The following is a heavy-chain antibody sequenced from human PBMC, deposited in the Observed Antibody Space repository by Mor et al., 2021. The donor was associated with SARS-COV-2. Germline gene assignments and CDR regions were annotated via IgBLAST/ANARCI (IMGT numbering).Heavy chain of an antibody. V-gene: IGHV3-11*06. Sequence: KGRFTISRDNAKNSLYLQMNSLRAEDTAVYYCASFPSGLYTIAFDIWCQGTMVTVSS. J-gene: IGHJ3*02. CDR3: ASFPSGLYTIAFDI. D-gene: IGHD6-19*01.